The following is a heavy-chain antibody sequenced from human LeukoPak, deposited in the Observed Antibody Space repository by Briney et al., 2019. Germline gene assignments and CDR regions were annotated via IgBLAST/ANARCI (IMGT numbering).Heavy chain of an antibody. CDR3: ASLYSGYDFGWFDP. CDR1: GYTFTGYY. CDR2: INPNSGGT. J-gene: IGHJ5*02. D-gene: IGHD5-12*01. Sequence: ASVKVSCKASGYTFTGYYMHWVRQAPGQGLEWMGRINPNSGGTNYAQKFQGRVTMTRDTSISTAYMELSRLRSDDTAVYYCASLYSGYDFGWFDPWGQGTLVTVSS. V-gene: IGHV1-2*06.